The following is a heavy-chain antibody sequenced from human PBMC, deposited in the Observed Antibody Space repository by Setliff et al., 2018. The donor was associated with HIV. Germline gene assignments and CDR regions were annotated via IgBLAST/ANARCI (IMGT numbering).Heavy chain of an antibody. J-gene: IGHJ5*02. D-gene: IGHD4-17*01. Sequence: ASVKVSCKTSGYNFENYATNWVRQAPGQGLEWMGWINANSGSPTYAQAFTGRFFFSVDTAVATAYLQINNLKTEDTDVYFCARGLYGDYGGDLNWLDPWGHGTRVTVSS. CDR2: INANSGSP. CDR3: ARGLYGDYGGDLNWLDP. CDR1: GYNFENYA. V-gene: IGHV7-4-1*02.